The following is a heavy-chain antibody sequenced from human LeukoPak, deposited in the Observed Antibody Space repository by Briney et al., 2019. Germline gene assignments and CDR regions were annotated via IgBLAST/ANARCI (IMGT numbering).Heavy chain of an antibody. Sequence: ASVKVSCKASGYTFTSYGISWVRQAPGQGLGGMGWISAYNGNTNYAQKLQGRVTMTTDTSTSTAYMELRSLRSDDTAVYYCARAWGYYDSSGYYYPRYYYYYMDVWGKGTTVTVSS. CDR3: ARAWGYYDSSGYYYPRYYYYYMDV. CDR1: GYTFTSYG. CDR2: ISAYNGNT. D-gene: IGHD3-22*01. J-gene: IGHJ6*03. V-gene: IGHV1-18*01.